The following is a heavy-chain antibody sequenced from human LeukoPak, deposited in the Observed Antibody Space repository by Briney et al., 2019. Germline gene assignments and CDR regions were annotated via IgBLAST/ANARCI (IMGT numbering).Heavy chain of an antibody. J-gene: IGHJ4*02. CDR3: ARDRKKADSSGLLH. Sequence: GRSLRLSCAASGFTFSSYAMHWVRQAPGKGLEWVAVISYDGSNKYYANSVKGRFTISRDNSKNTLYLQMNSLRAEDTAVHYCARDRKKADSSGLLHWGQGTLVTVSS. V-gene: IGHV3-30*04. D-gene: IGHD3-22*01. CDR1: GFTFSSYA. CDR2: ISYDGSNK.